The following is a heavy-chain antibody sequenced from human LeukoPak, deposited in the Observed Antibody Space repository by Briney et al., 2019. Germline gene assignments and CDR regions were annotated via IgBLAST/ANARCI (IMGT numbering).Heavy chain of an antibody. J-gene: IGHJ3*02. V-gene: IGHV5-51*01. CDR3: ARQISSSSDDAFDI. Sequence: GESLQISCKGSGYRFTSYWIGWVRQMPGKGLEWMGIIYPGDSDTRYSPSFQGQVTISADKSISTAYLQWSSLKASDTAMYYCARQISSSSDDAFDIWGQGTMVTVSS. CDR1: GYRFTSYW. CDR2: IYPGDSDT. D-gene: IGHD6-6*01.